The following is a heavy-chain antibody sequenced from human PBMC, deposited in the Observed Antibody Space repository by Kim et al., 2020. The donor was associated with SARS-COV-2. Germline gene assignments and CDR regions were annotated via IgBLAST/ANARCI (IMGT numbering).Heavy chain of an antibody. Sequence: KFQGRVTMPRDTSTSTVYMELSSLRSEDTAVYYCARPSGDYGARRYYFDYWGQGTLVTVSS. J-gene: IGHJ4*02. CDR3: ARPSGDYGARRYYFDY. D-gene: IGHD4-17*01. V-gene: IGHV1-46*01.